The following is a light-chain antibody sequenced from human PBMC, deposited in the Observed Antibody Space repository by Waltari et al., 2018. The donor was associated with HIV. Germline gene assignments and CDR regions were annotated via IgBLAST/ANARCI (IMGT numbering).Light chain of an antibody. CDR3: MQALQTPSLT. Sequence: DIALTQSPLSLPVIPGETASISCRSNQSLLHSNGYKYLDWYLQKAGQSPQLLIYLASYRASGVPDRFSGSGSGTDFILKISKVEAEDVGVYYCMQALQTPSLTFGPGTKVEIK. V-gene: IGKV2-28*01. CDR2: LAS. CDR1: QSLLHSNGYKY. J-gene: IGKJ3*01.